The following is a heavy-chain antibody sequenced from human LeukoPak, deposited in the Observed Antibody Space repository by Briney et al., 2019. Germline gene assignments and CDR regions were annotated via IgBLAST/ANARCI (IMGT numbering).Heavy chain of an antibody. D-gene: IGHD3-9*01. CDR3: AREVELRYFDWGGEDY. CDR2: ISANNGHT. V-gene: IGHV1-18*01. CDR1: GYMFTTYG. Sequence: GASVKVSCRTSGYMFTTYGISWVRQAPGQGLEWVGWISANNGHTKYAQRLQDRVTMTTNTSTSTAYMELRSLRSDDTAVYYCAREVELRYFDWGGEDYWGQGTLVTVSS. J-gene: IGHJ4*02.